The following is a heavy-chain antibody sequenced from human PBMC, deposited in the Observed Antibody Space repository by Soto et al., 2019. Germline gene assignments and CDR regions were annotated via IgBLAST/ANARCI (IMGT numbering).Heavy chain of an antibody. V-gene: IGHV3-23*01. J-gene: IGHJ4*02. CDR3: AKDIYYYDSSGPPAY. CDR2: ISGSGGST. CDR1: GFTFSSYA. Sequence: VSLRLSCAASGFTFSSYAMSWVRQAPGKGLEWVSAISGSGGSTYYADSVKGRFTISRDNSKNTLYLQMNSLRAEDTAVYYCAKDIYYYDSSGPPAYWGQGTLVTVSS. D-gene: IGHD3-22*01.